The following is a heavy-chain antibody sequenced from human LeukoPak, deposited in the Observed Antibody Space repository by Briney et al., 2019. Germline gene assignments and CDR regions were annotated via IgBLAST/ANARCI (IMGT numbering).Heavy chain of an antibody. CDR1: GFTFSSYA. V-gene: IGHV3-23*01. CDR3: AKDGPRLRSDY. D-gene: IGHD3-10*01. J-gene: IGHJ4*01. CDR2: ISGSGGST. Sequence: QSGGSLSLSCAASGFTFSSYAMSWVRQPPGKGLEWVSAISGSGGSTYYADSVKRRFTISRDTSKHMLHLQMNSLSAEDAAVYYSAKDGPRLRSDYWRQGCLVTVS.